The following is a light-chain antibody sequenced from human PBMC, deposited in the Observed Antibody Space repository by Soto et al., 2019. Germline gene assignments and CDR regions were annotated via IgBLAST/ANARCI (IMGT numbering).Light chain of an antibody. CDR1: SGHNTYS. V-gene: IGLV4-69*01. CDR3: QTWATGIQV. Sequence: QLVLTQSPSASASLGASVKLTCTLSSGHNTYSIAWHQQQPEKGPRFLMKLKSDGSHNRGDGIPDRFSGSSSGAERYLTISSLQSEDEADYYCQTWATGIQVFGGGTKVTVL. CDR2: LKSDGSH. J-gene: IGLJ2*01.